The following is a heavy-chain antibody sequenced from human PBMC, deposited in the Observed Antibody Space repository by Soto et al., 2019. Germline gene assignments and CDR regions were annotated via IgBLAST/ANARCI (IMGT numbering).Heavy chain of an antibody. CDR3: VKGYWKGDV. Sequence: EVQLLESGGGLLQSGGSLRLSCAASGFTCSTYAMNWVRQAPGNGLDRVSAISGSGGSIHYADSVKGRFTISRDNSTNTLYLQMNSLRDEDSSVYHCVKGYWKGDVWGQGTTVTVSS. V-gene: IGHV3-23*01. D-gene: IGHD1-1*01. CDR1: GFTCSTYA. J-gene: IGHJ6*02. CDR2: ISGSGGSI.